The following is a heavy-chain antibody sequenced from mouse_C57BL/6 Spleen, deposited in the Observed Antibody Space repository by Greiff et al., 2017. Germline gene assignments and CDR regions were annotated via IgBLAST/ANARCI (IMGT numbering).Heavy chain of an antibody. D-gene: IGHD2-3*01. V-gene: IGHV1-80*01. CDR2: IYPGDGDT. CDR3: ARKNGYYLYWYFDV. J-gene: IGHJ1*03. Sequence: QVQLQQSGAELVKPGASVKISCKASGYAFSSYWMNWVKQRPGKGLEWIGQIYPGDGDTNYNGKFKGKATLTADKSSSTAYMQLSSLTSEDSAVYVCARKNGYYLYWYFDVWGTGTPVTVSS. CDR1: GYAFSSYW.